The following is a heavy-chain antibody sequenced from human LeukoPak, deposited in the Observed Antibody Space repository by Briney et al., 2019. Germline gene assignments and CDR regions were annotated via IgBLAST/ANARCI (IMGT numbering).Heavy chain of an antibody. CDR1: GFAFSSYV. J-gene: IGHJ5*02. CDR3: ARGPHVVVVPAARKSQYNWFDP. CDR2: IGTGGDT. Sequence: PGGSLRLSCAASGFAFSSYVLHWVRRAPGKVPEWVSAIGTGGDTYYADSVMGRFTISRDNAKKSLYLQMNSLIAEDMAVYYCARGPHVVVVPAARKSQYNWFDPWGQGTLVTVSS. V-gene: IGHV3-47*02. D-gene: IGHD2-2*01.